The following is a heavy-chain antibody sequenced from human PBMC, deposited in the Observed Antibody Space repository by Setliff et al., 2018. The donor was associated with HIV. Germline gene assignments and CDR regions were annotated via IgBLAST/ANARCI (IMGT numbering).Heavy chain of an antibody. V-gene: IGHV4-59*11. Sequence: SETLSLTCTVSGPSINIHYWSWIRQSPGKAFEWIGYIYSTGSTNYNPSLQSRVTISMVASRNQFSLKVTSVTAAATAVYYCAKGAGFYGDYTFDHWGQGRQVTVSS. D-gene: IGHD4-17*01. CDR2: IYSTGST. CDR1: GPSINIHY. CDR3: AKGAGFYGDYTFDH. J-gene: IGHJ4*02.